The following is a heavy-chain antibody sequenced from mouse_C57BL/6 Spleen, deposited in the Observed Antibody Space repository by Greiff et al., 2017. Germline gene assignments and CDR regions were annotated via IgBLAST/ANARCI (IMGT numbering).Heavy chain of an antibody. Sequence: QVQLQQSGAELVRPGASVKLSCKASGYTFTDYYINWVKQRPGQGLEWIARIYPGSGNTYYNEKFKGKATLTAEKSSSTAYMQLSSLTSEDSAVYFCARLNYGYDGGFAYWGQGTLVTVSA. D-gene: IGHD2-2*01. J-gene: IGHJ3*01. CDR2: IYPGSGNT. CDR3: ARLNYGYDGGFAY. CDR1: GYTFTDYY. V-gene: IGHV1-76*01.